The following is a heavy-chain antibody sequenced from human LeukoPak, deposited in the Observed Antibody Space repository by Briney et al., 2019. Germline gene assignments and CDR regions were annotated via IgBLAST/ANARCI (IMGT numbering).Heavy chain of an antibody. CDR3: ARGRDHAFDI. CDR2: TSASSSDV. CDR1: GLAFSSSA. Sequence: GGPLRLSCAASGLAFSSSAMNWVRQTPGKWLEWLSYTSASSSDVYYADSVKGRFTISRDNAKSSLYLQMNSLTAEDTAIYFCARGRDHAFDIWGQGTRVTVSS. J-gene: IGHJ3*02. V-gene: IGHV3-48*01.